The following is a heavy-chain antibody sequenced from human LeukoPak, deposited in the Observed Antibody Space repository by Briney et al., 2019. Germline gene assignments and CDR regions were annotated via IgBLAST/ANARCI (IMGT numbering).Heavy chain of an antibody. J-gene: IGHJ6*02. D-gene: IGHD3-10*01. CDR3: ARDPRLWFGELLVYYYGMDV. V-gene: IGHV4-4*02. Sequence: SETLSLTCAVSAGSITSSKCGCGIRQPPGKGLEWIGEIYHSGSTNYNPSLKSRVTISVDKTKNQFSLKLSSVTAADTAVYYCARDPRLWFGELLVYYYGMDVWGQGTTVTVSS. CDR2: IYHSGST. CDR1: AGSITSSKC.